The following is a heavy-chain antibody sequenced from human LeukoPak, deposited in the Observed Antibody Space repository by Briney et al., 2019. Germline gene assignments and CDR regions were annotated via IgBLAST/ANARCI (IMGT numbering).Heavy chain of an antibody. J-gene: IGHJ5*02. D-gene: IGHD3-10*01. Sequence: SETLSLTCTVSGDSISSTTYNWGWIRQPPGKGLEWIGSIYYTGITYYNPSLKRRVTMSVDTSENQFSLKLSSVTAADTAVYYCARGRSWYYYGSGSYYNPGGFDPWGQGTLVTVSS. CDR1: GDSISSTTYN. V-gene: IGHV4-39*01. CDR2: IYYTGIT. CDR3: ARGRSWYYYGSGSYYNPGGFDP.